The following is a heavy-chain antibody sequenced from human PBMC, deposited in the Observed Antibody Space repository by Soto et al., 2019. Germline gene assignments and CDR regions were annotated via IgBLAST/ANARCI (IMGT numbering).Heavy chain of an antibody. V-gene: IGHV4-31*03. D-gene: IGHD3-22*01. CDR2: IYYTGST. CDR3: ARDSGADSSGRHYKYFDY. CDR1: GDSLTSGAYY. J-gene: IGHJ4*02. Sequence: SETLFLTCTVSGDSLTSGAYYWTWIRQHPGKCLEWIGYIYYTGSTYYNPSLKGRVTMSVDMSKNQFSLRLRSVTDADTAVYYCARDSGADSSGRHYKYFDYWGLGTLVTVSS.